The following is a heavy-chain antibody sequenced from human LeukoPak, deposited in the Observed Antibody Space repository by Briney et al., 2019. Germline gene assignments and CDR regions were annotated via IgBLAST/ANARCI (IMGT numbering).Heavy chain of an antibody. D-gene: IGHD2/OR15-2a*01. V-gene: IGHV3-43*02. Sequence: PGGSLRLSCAASGFTFDDYAMHWVRQAPGKGLEWVSLIIGDGGSTYYADSVKGRFTISRDNSKNSLYLQMNSLRTEDTALYYCAKDTRSMAEYYFDYWGQGTLVTVSS. CDR3: AKDTRSMAEYYFDY. CDR2: IIGDGGST. J-gene: IGHJ4*02. CDR1: GFTFDDYA.